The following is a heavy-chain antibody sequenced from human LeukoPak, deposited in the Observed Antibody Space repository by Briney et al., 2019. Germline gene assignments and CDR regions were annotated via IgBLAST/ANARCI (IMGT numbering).Heavy chain of an antibody. CDR3: AKRPPGEVY. Sequence: AGGSLRLSCAASGFTFSNYAMSWVRQAPGRGLEWVSGIGSDSNTYYADSVKGRFTISRDNSKNTLFLQMNSLRAEDTAVYYCAKRPPGEVYWGQGALVTVSS. D-gene: IGHD3-16*01. J-gene: IGHJ4*02. CDR1: GFTFSNYA. CDR2: IGSDSNT. V-gene: IGHV3-23*01.